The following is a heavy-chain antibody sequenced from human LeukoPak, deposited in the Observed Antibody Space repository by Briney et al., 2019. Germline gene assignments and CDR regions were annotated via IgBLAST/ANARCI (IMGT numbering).Heavy chain of an antibody. CDR2: ISGSGGST. D-gene: IGHD5-24*01. CDR3: AKGEMRWLQLNPFDY. CDR1: GFSVSNNY. J-gene: IGHJ4*02. V-gene: IGHV3-23*01. Sequence: GGSLRLSCAASGFSVSNNYMSWVRQAPGKGLEWVSAISGSGGSTYYADSVKGRFTISRDNSKNTLYLQMNSLRAEDTAVYYCAKGEMRWLQLNPFDYWGQGTLVTVSS.